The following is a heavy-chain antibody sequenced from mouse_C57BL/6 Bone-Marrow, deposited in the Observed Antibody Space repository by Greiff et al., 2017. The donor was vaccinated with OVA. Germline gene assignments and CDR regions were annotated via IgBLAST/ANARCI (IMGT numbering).Heavy chain of an antibody. J-gene: IGHJ3*01. CDR2: IYPGSGSP. CDR3: ARSYYPAWFAY. D-gene: IGHD2-12*01. CDR1: GYTFTSYW. V-gene: IGHV1-55*01. Sequence: QVQLQQPGAELVKPGASVKMSCKASGYTFTSYWITWVKQRPGQGLEWIGDIYPGSGSPNYNEKFKSKAPLTVDTSSSTAYMQLSSLTSEDSAVYYCARSYYPAWFAYWGQGTLVTVSA.